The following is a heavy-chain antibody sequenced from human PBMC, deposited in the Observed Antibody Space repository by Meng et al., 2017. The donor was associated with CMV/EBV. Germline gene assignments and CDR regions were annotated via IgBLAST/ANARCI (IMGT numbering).Heavy chain of an antibody. J-gene: IGHJ4*02. D-gene: IGHD5-24*01. CDR3: ARDGHRWGGYNSRADY. CDR2: ISGSSSYI. Sequence: GESLKISCAASGFTFSSYSMNWVRQAPGKGLEWVSSISGSSSYIYYTDSVKGRFTISRDNAKNSLYLQMNSLRAEDTAVYYCARDGHRWGGYNSRADYWGQGTLVTVSS. V-gene: IGHV3-21*01. CDR1: GFTFSSYS.